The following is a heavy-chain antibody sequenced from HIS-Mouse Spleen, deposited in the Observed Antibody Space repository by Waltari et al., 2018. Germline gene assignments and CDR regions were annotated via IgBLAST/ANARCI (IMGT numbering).Heavy chain of an antibody. V-gene: IGHV4-39*07. Sequence: QLQLQESGPGLVKPSETLSLTCPFSGGSISSSRYYWGWIRQPPGKGLEWIGSIYYSGSTYYNPSLKSRVTISVDTSKNQFSLKLSSVTAADTAVYYCAREIPYSSSWYGWYFDLWGRGTLVTVSS. CDR2: IYYSGST. CDR1: GGSISSSRYY. D-gene: IGHD6-13*01. J-gene: IGHJ2*01. CDR3: AREIPYSSSWYGWYFDL.